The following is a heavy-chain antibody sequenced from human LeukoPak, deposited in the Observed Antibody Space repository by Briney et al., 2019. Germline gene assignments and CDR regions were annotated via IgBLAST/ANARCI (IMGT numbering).Heavy chain of an antibody. Sequence: GASVKVSCKASGYTFTSYYMHWVRQAPGQGLEWMGIINPSGGSTSYAQKFQGRVTMTRDTSTSTVYMELSSLRTEDTAVYYCARGASDSSGYRSPADFDYWGQGTLVTVSS. V-gene: IGHV1-46*01. J-gene: IGHJ4*02. CDR1: GYTFTSYY. CDR3: ARGASDSSGYRSPADFDY. D-gene: IGHD3-22*01. CDR2: INPSGGST.